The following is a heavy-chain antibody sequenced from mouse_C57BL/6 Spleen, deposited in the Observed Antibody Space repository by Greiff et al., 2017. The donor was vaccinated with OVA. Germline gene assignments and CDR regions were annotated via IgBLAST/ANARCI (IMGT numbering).Heavy chain of an antibody. CDR2: IYPGSGST. V-gene: IGHV1-55*01. Sequence: QVQLQQPGAELVKPGASVKMSCKASGYTFTSYWITWVKQRPGQGLEWIGDIYPGSGSTNYNEKFKSKATLTVDTSSSTAYMQLSSLTSEDSAVYYCARHDYDGLHAMDYWGQGTSVTVSS. CDR3: ARHDYDGLHAMDY. J-gene: IGHJ4*01. D-gene: IGHD2-4*01. CDR1: GYTFTSYW.